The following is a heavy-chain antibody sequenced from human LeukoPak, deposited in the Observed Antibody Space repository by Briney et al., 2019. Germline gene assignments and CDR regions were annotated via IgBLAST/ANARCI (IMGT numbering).Heavy chain of an antibody. CDR3: ARDLDSSGWYGNDY. V-gene: IGHV1-2*06. Sequence: ASVKVSCKASGYTFTGYYMHWVRQAPGQGVEWMGRINPNSGGTNYAQKFQGRVTMTRDTSISTAYMELSRLRSDDTAVYYCARDLDSSGWYGNDYWGQGTLVTVSS. D-gene: IGHD6-19*01. CDR2: INPNSGGT. J-gene: IGHJ4*02. CDR1: GYTFTGYY.